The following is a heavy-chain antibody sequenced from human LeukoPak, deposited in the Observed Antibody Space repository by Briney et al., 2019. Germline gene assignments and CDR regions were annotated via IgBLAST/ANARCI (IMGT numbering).Heavy chain of an antibody. CDR3: ARDFSWTGDYYYYGMDV. Sequence: GALVKVSCKASGGTFSSYAISWVRQAPGQGLEWMGRIIPILDIANYAQKFQGRVTITADKSTSTAYMELSSLRSEDTAVYYCARDFSWTGDYYYYGMDVWGQGTTVTVSS. V-gene: IGHV1-69*04. CDR2: IIPILDIA. J-gene: IGHJ6*02. CDR1: GGTFSSYA. D-gene: IGHD3/OR15-3a*01.